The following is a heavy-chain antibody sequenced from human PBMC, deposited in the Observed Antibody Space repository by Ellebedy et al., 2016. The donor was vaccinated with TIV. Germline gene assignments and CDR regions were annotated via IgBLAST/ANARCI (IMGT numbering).Heavy chain of an antibody. CDR3: ARGGYDFWRALVNYYFDY. V-gene: IGHV3-21*01. Sequence: GESLKISXAASGFTFSSYSMNWVRQAPGKGLEWVSSISSSSSYIYYADSVKGRFTISRDNAKNSLYLQMNSLRAEDTAVYYCARGGYDFWRALVNYYFDYWGQGTLVTVSS. CDR1: GFTFSSYS. CDR2: ISSSSSYI. J-gene: IGHJ4*02. D-gene: IGHD3-3*01.